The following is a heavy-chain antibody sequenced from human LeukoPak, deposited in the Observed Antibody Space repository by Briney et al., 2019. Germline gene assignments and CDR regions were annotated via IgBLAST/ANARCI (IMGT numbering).Heavy chain of an antibody. CDR1: GDSLTSYY. J-gene: IGHJ4*02. CDR2: IYYSGST. V-gene: IGHV4-59*01. CDR3: ARVSAYGDYAGTLDY. D-gene: IGHD4-17*01. Sequence: SETLSPTCTVSGDSLTSYYWSWIRQPPGKGLEWIGYIYYSGSTNYNPSLKSRLSISVDTSKNQFSLRLRSVTAADTAVYYCARVSAYGDYAGTLDYWGQGTLVTVSS.